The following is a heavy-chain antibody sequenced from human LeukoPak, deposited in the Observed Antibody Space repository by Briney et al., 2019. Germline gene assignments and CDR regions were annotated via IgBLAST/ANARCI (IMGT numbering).Heavy chain of an antibody. Sequence: SETLSLTCTVSGGSISSYYWSCIRQPPGRGLEWIGYIYYSGSTNYNPSLKSRVTISIDTSKNQFSLKLSSVTAADTAVYYCARGSTVTTDYWGQGTLVTVSS. J-gene: IGHJ4*02. D-gene: IGHD4-17*01. V-gene: IGHV4-59*01. CDR2: IYYSGST. CDR1: GGSISSYY. CDR3: ARGSTVTTDY.